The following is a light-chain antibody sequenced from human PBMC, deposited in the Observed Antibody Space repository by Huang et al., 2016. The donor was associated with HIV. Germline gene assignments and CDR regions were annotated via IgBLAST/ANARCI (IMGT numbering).Light chain of an antibody. J-gene: IGKJ1*01. CDR3: QQYNNWRT. CDR1: QTISSD. Sequence: EIVMTQSPATLSVSPGERATLSCRASQTISSDLAWYQQKTGQAPRLLIYGASPRATGIPARFSGSGSGTDFTLTINNVQSEDFALYYCQQYNNWRTFGQGTKV. CDR2: GAS. V-gene: IGKV3-15*01.